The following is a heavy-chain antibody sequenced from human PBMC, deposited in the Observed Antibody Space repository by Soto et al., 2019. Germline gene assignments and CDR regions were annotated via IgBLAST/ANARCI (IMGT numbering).Heavy chain of an antibody. CDR2: ILYDGSNK. Sequence: GGSLRLSCAASGFTFSSYGMHWVRQAPGKGLEWVAVILYDGSNKYYADSVKGRFTISRDNSKNTLYLQMNSLRPDDTAVYYCAKDHGGDYYYFGLDVWAQGTTVTVSS. J-gene: IGHJ6*02. V-gene: IGHV3-30*02. CDR3: AKDHGGDYYYFGLDV. CDR1: GFTFSSYG. D-gene: IGHD2-21*01.